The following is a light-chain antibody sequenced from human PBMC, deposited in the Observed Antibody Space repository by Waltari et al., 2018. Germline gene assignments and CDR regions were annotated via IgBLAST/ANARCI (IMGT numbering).Light chain of an antibody. J-gene: IGKJ2*01. Sequence: EIGLTQSPGTLSLSPGERATLSCRTSQDIASGHLSWYQQKPGQAPRLLIYAASSRATGIPDRFSGSGSGTDFTLTISRLEPEDFAMYYCQQYVPSSRYTFGQGTKLEI. CDR2: AAS. V-gene: IGKV3-20*01. CDR1: QDIASGH. CDR3: QQYVPSSRYT.